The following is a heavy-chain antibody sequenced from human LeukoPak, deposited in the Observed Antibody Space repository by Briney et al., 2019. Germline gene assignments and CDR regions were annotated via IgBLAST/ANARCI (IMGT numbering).Heavy chain of an antibody. CDR3: AKDRATYYYDSSGYPGYY. Sequence: GGSLRLSCAASGFTFSSYAMSWVRQAPGKGLEWVSAISGSGGSTYYADSVKGRFTISRDNSKNTLYLQMNSLRAEDTAVYYCAKDRATYYYDSSGYPGYYWGQGTLVTVSS. J-gene: IGHJ4*02. V-gene: IGHV3-23*01. CDR1: GFTFSSYA. CDR2: ISGSGGST. D-gene: IGHD3-22*01.